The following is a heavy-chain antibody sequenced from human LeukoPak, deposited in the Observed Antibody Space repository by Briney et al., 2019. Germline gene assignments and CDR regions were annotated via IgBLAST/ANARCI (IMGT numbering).Heavy chain of an antibody. Sequence: SETLSLTCTVSGGSISSSSYYWGWIRQPPGKGLEWIGYIYYSGSTNYNPSLKSRVTISVDTSKNQFSLKLGSVTAADTAVYYCARGQYYYDSSGYLDYWGQGTLVTVSS. CDR3: ARGQYYYDSSGYLDY. CDR2: IYYSGST. D-gene: IGHD3-22*01. CDR1: GGSISSSSYY. V-gene: IGHV4-61*05. J-gene: IGHJ4*02.